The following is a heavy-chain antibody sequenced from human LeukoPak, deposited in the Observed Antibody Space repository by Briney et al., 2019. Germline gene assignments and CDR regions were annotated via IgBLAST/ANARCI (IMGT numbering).Heavy chain of an antibody. CDR3: ARGQYQLLEYDY. CDR2: ISAYNGNT. J-gene: IGHJ4*02. D-gene: IGHD2-2*01. V-gene: IGHV1-18*04. Sequence: ASVKVSCKASGYTFTGYYMHWVRQAPGQGLEWMGWISAYNGNTNYAQKLQGRVTMTTDTSTSTAYMELRSLRSDDTAVYYCARGQYQLLEYDYWGQGTLVTVSS. CDR1: GYTFTGYY.